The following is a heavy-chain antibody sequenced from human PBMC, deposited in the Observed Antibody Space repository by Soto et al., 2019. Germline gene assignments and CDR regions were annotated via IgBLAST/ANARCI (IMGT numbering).Heavy chain of an antibody. V-gene: IGHV4-30-2*01. CDR1: GGSISSGGYS. J-gene: IGHJ4*02. D-gene: IGHD2-2*02. CDR3: ASFSDRLTPATVLY. Sequence: SETLSLTCAVSGGSISSGGYSWSWIRQPPGKGLEWIGYIYHSGRTYYNPSLKSRVTISGDRSKNQFSLKLSSVTAADTAVYYCASFSDRLTPATVLYWGQGAPVTVSS. CDR2: IYHSGRT.